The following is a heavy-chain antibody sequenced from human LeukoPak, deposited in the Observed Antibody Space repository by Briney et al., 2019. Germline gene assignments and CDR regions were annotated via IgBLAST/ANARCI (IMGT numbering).Heavy chain of an antibody. CDR3: ARVAYYYDSSGYYYFDY. Sequence: PGGSLRLSCAASGFTFSDYYMSWIRQAPGEGLEWVSYISSSGSTIYYADSVKRRFTISRDNAKNSLYLQMNSLRAEDTAVYYCARVAYYYDSSGYYYFDYWGQGTLVTVSS. D-gene: IGHD3-22*01. J-gene: IGHJ4*02. CDR1: GFTFSDYY. V-gene: IGHV3-11*04. CDR2: ISSSGSTI.